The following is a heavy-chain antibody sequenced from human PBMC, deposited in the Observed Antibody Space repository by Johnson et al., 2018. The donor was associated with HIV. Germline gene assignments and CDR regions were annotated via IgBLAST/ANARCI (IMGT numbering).Heavy chain of an antibody. V-gene: IGHV3-15*01. CDR2: IKSKTDGGTT. Sequence: VQLVESGGGLVQPGRSLRLSCVASGFTFDDYAMHWVRQAPGKGLEWVGRIKSKTDGGTTDYAAPVKGRFTISRDDSKNTLYLQMNSLKTEDTAVYYCTTEWWSYAFDIWGQETMVTVSS. J-gene: IGHJ3*02. CDR3: TTEWWSYAFDI. CDR1: GFTFDDYA. D-gene: IGHD2-15*01.